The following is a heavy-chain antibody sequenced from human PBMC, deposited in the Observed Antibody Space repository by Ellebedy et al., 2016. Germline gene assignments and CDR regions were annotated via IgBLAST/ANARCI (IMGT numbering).Heavy chain of an antibody. Sequence: SETLSLXCAVSGGSFSAYYWSWIRQPPTMGLEWIGEINHSGSTNYNPSLKSRVTMSVDTSKKQFSLKLNSVTAADTAVYYCARERVATISGREFGDWFDPWGQGTLVTVSS. V-gene: IGHV4-34*01. J-gene: IGHJ5*02. D-gene: IGHD2-15*01. CDR3: ARERVATISGREFGDWFDP. CDR1: GGSFSAYY. CDR2: INHSGST.